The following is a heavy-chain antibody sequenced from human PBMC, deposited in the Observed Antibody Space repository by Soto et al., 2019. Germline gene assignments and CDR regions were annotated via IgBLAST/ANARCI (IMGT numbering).Heavy chain of an antibody. D-gene: IGHD6-13*01. V-gene: IGHV4-34*01. CDR1: GGSFSGHY. Sequence: QVQLQQWGAGLLKPSETLSLTCAVSGGSFSGHYWSWIRQPPGKGLEWLGELNHSGSTNYNPSLKSRVTISVDTSKNQFSLKLSSVTAADTAVYFCARVGALGSSSCFDYWGQGTLVTVSS. CDR2: LNHSGST. CDR3: ARVGALGSSSCFDY. J-gene: IGHJ4*02.